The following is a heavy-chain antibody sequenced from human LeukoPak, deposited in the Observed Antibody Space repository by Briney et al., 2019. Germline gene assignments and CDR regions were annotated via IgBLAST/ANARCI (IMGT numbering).Heavy chain of an antibody. D-gene: IGHD6-13*01. CDR3: ARSAVAAAEAFDY. V-gene: IGHV4-34*01. CDR2: INHSGST. CDR1: GGSFSGYY. Sequence: PSETLSLTCAVYGGSFSGYYWSWIRQPPGKGLEWIGEINHSGSTNYNPSLKSRVTMLVDTSKNQCSLKLSSVTAADTAVYYCARSAVAAAEAFDYWGQGTLVTVSS. J-gene: IGHJ4*02.